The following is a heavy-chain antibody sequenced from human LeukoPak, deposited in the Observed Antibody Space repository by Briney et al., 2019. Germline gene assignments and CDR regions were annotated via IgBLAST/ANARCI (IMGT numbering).Heavy chain of an antibody. D-gene: IGHD3-16*01. V-gene: IGHV4-38-2*01. J-gene: IGHJ4*02. CDR2: IYHSGST. Sequence: SETLSLTCAVSGYSLSSGDYWGWIRLPPGKGLEWIGSIYHSGSTYYNPSLKSRVAISVDTSKRQFCLTMSSVTAADTAVYYCARNRSEPLGNGGSFDSWGQGTLVTVSS. CDR3: ARNRSEPLGNGGSFDS. CDR1: GYSLSSGDY.